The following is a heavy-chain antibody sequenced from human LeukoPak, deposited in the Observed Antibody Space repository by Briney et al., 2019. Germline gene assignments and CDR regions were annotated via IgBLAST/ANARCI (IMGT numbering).Heavy chain of an antibody. CDR3: ARWSSALGAFDI. CDR1: GFTFSSYA. V-gene: IGHV3-30-3*01. Sequence: GGALRLSCAASGFTFSSYAMHWVRQAPGKGLEWVAVISYDGSNKYYADSVKGRFTIYRDNSKNTLYLQMNSLRAEDTAVYYCARWSSALGAFDIWGQGTMVTVSS. J-gene: IGHJ3*02. CDR2: ISYDGSNK.